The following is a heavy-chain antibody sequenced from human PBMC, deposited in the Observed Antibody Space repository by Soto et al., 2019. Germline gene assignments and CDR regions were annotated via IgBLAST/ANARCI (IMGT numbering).Heavy chain of an antibody. D-gene: IGHD3-22*01. CDR1: GFTFRSYS. J-gene: IGHJ4*02. CDR2: INADGGNT. CDR3: AKNHYDGTGDSIPAD. V-gene: IGHV3-23*01. Sequence: EVQLLESGGDLVQPGGSLRLSCAASGFTFRSYSMSCVRQAPGKGLEWVSTINADGGNTNYADSVKGLITISRDNSTNTFDVRMTSLTVEYTAVYYCAKNHYDGTGDSIPADWGQGTLVTVSA.